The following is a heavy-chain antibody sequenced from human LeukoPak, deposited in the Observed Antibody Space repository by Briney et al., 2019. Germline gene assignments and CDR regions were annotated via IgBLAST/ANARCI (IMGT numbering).Heavy chain of an antibody. CDR1: GFTFSSYG. J-gene: IGHJ4*02. D-gene: IGHD3-22*01. Sequence: GGSLRLSCAASGFTFSSYGMNWVRQAPGKGLEWVSYISSSSSTIYYADSVKGRFTISRDNAKNSLYLQMNSLRAEDTAVYYCARDRLTMIVVVTYYFDYWGQGTLVTVSS. CDR2: ISSSSSTI. V-gene: IGHV3-48*01. CDR3: ARDRLTMIVVVTYYFDY.